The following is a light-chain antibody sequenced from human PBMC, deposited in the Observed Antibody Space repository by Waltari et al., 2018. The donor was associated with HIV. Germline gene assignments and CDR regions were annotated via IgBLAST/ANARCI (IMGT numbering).Light chain of an antibody. Sequence: EIVMTQSPATLSVSPGARATLSCRASQTISSNLAWYQHKPGQSPRLLIYAASTMATGIPARFSASGSGTEFTLTISSLQSEDFAVYYCQQYSHWPLMYNFGQGTKLEIK. CDR1: QTISSN. CDR2: AAS. J-gene: IGKJ2*01. CDR3: QQYSHWPLMYN. V-gene: IGKV3-15*01.